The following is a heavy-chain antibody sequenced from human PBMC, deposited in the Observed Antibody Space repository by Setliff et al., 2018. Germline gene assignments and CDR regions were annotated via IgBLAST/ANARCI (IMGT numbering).Heavy chain of an antibody. CDR2: INPSGGST. V-gene: IGHV1-46*01. J-gene: IGHJ4*02. CDR3: ARESRYYYDNLGTLDY. CDR1: GYTFTSYY. Sequence: GASVKVSCKASGYTFTSYYMHWVRQAPGQGLEWMGIINPSGGSTSYAQKFQGRVTMTRDTSTSTVYMELSSLRSEDMAVYYCARESRYYYDNLGTLDYWGQGTLVTVSS. D-gene: IGHD3-22*01.